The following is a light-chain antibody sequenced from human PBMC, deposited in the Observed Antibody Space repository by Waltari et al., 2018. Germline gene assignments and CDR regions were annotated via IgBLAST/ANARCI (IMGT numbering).Light chain of an antibody. CDR1: QSVRSF. CDR2: DAS. J-gene: IGKJ4*01. Sequence: EIVLTQSPATLSLSPGERATLSCRAGQSVRSFLAWYKQKPGQAPRLLIHDASNRATGIPVRFSRSGSGTDFTLTISSLEPVDFAVYYCQQRINWPLTFGGGTKVEI. CDR3: QQRINWPLT. V-gene: IGKV3-11*01.